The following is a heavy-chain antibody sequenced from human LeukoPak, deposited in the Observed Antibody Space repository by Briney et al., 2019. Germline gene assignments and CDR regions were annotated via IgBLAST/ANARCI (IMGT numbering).Heavy chain of an antibody. Sequence: GGSLRLSCAASGFTFSSYSMNWVRQAPGEGLEWVSSISSASGYVKYADSVKGRFTISRDNAENSLYLQLNSLRVEDTAVYYRVRDRSMYDSSSWTHFDYWGQGALVAVSS. D-gene: IGHD3-22*01. CDR3: VRDRSMYDSSSWTHFDY. V-gene: IGHV3-21*01. J-gene: IGHJ4*02. CDR2: ISSASGYV. CDR1: GFTFSSYS.